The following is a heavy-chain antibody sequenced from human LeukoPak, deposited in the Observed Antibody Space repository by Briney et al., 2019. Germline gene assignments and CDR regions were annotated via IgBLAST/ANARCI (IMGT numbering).Heavy chain of an antibody. Sequence: ASVKVSCKVSGYTFTDYYMHWVQQAPGKGLEWMGLVDPEDGETIYAEKFQGRVTITADTSTDTAYMKLSSLRSEDTAVYYCATINRYYYYMDVWGKGTTVTVSS. J-gene: IGHJ6*03. D-gene: IGHD3-16*01. CDR2: VDPEDGET. V-gene: IGHV1-69-2*01. CDR3: ATINRYYYYMDV. CDR1: GYTFTDYY.